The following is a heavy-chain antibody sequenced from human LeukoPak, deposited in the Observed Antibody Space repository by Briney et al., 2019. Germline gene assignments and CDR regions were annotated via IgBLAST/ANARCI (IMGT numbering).Heavy chain of an antibody. CDR2: ISGSGGST. CDR3: TRGYCSGGSCQYFDY. D-gene: IGHD2-15*01. J-gene: IGHJ4*02. V-gene: IGHV3-23*01. CDR1: GFTFNNYA. Sequence: GGSLRLSCAASGFTFNNYAMSWVRQAPGKGLEWVSAISGSGGSTYYADSVKGRFTISRDNSKNTLYLQMNSLRAEDTAVHYCTRGYCSGGSCQYFDYWGQGTLVTVPS.